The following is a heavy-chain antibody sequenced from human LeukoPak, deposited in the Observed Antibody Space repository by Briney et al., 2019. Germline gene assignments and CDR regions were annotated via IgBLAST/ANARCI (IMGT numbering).Heavy chain of an antibody. D-gene: IGHD3-22*01. V-gene: IGHV1-69*04. J-gene: IGHJ5*02. CDR3: ARGDHYYDSSGYNNWFDP. CDR2: IIPILGIA. Sequence: GASVKVSCKASGGTFSSYAISWVRQAPGQGLEWMGRIIPILGIANYAQKFQGRVAITADKSTSTAYMELSSLRSEDTAVYYCARGDHYYDSSGYNNWFDPWGQGTLVTVSS. CDR1: GGTFSSYA.